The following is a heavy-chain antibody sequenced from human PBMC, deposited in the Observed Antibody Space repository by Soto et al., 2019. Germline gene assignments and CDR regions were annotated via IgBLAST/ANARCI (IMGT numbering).Heavy chain of an antibody. CDR2: ITDSGGST. V-gene: IGHV3-23*01. D-gene: IGHD1-1*01. CDR3: AKLYWNPRYFDY. Sequence: AGGSLRLSCAASGFTVSSVAMAWVRQAPGKGLEWVSSITDSGGSTDYADSVKGRFTISRDNSRNTLYLQMNSLRADDTAVYYCAKLYWNPRYFDYWGQGTRVTVSS. CDR1: GFTVSSVA. J-gene: IGHJ4*02.